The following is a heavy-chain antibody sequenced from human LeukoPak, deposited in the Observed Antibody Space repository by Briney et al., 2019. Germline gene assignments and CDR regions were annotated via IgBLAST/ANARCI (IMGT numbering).Heavy chain of an antibody. Sequence: ASVKVSCKASGYTFTNYYMHWVRQAPGQGLEWMGIINPTGGSTTYAQRFQGRLTMTRDTSTSTVYMELSSLRSEDTAVYYCARADGSGTYLLDYWGQGTLVTVSP. CDR3: ARADGSGTYLLDY. CDR2: INPTGGST. CDR1: GYTFTNYY. J-gene: IGHJ4*02. V-gene: IGHV1-46*01. D-gene: IGHD3-10*01.